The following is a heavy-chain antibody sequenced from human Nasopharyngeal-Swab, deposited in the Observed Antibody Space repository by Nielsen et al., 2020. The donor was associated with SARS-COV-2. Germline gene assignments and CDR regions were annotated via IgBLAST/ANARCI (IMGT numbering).Heavy chain of an antibody. V-gene: IGHV3-48*02. D-gene: IGHD3-22*01. Sequence: GESLKISCAASGFTFSSYSMNWVRQAPGKGLEWVSYISSSSSTIYYADSVKGRVTISRDNAKNSLYLQMNSLRDEDTAVYYCARDQGQRYYYDRSGLFDYWGQGTLVTVSS. J-gene: IGHJ4*02. CDR2: ISSSSSTI. CDR3: ARDQGQRYYYDRSGLFDY. CDR1: GFTFSSYS.